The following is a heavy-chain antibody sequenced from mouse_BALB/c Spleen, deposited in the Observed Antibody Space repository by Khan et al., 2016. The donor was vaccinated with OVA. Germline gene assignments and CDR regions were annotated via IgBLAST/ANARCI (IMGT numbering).Heavy chain of an antibody. J-gene: IGHJ2*01. D-gene: IGHD1-2*01. Sequence: EVQLQESGPGLVKPSQSLSLTCTVTGYSITSGYGWNWIRQFPGNKLECMGYISYSGNTNYNPYLKSQISITRDTSKNQFFLQLNSVTTEDTATYYCARTARIKYWGQGTTLTVSS. CDR2: ISYSGNT. CDR1: GYSITSGYG. V-gene: IGHV3-2*02. CDR3: ARTARIKY.